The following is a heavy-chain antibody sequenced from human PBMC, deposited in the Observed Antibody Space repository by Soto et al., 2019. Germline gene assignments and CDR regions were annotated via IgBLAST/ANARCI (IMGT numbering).Heavy chain of an antibody. CDR2: IIPIFGTA. J-gene: IGHJ5*02. CDR3: EREVKFGNWFDP. D-gene: IGHD3-3*01. CDR1: GGTFSSYA. Sequence: QVQLGQSGAEVQKPGSSVKVSCKASGGTFSSYAISWVRQAPGQGLEWMGGIIPIFGTANYAQKFQGRVTINSDEPTSTAYMELSSLRSEHRGVYYCEREVKFGNWFDPWCQGTLFTVSS. V-gene: IGHV1-69*01.